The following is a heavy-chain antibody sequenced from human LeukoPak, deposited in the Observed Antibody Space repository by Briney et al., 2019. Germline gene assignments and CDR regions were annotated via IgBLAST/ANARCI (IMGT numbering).Heavy chain of an antibody. V-gene: IGHV3-23*01. CDR2: ICGHGISI. D-gene: IGHD1-26*01. Sequence: GGSLRLSCEASGFTFSNYAMSWVRQAPGKGLEWVSGICGHGISIYYADSVKGRFTISRDNSKNTLYLQMNSLRAEDTAVYYCAKDGSKEDYFDYWGQGTLGNGS. CDR3: AKDGSKEDYFDY. J-gene: IGHJ4*02. CDR1: GFTFSNYA.